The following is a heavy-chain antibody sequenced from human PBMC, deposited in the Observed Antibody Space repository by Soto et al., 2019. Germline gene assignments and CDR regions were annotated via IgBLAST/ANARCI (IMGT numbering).Heavy chain of an antibody. D-gene: IGHD3-9*01. V-gene: IGHV3-66*04. CDR2: VYSGGST. CDR1: GFTISSNY. CDR3: ARRYYDILTGYSRGAFDI. J-gene: IGHJ3*02. Sequence: GGSLRLSCAASGFTISSNYMSWVRQAPGKGLEWVSVVYSGGSTYYADSVKGRFTISRDNSKNTLYLQMNSLRAEDTAVYYCARRYYDILTGYSRGAFDIWGQGTMVTVSS.